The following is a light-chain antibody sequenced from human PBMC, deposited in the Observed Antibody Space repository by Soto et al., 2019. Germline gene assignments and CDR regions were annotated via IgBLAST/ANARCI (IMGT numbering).Light chain of an antibody. CDR2: GAS. V-gene: IGKV3-20*01. Sequence: EIVLTQSPGTPSLSPGERATLSCRASQSVSSGYLAWYQQKPGQAPRLLIYGASTRATGIPDRFSGSGSGTDFTLTISTLEPEDFAVYYCQEYGVSRAFGQGTKVEIK. CDR3: QEYGVSRA. CDR1: QSVSSGY. J-gene: IGKJ1*01.